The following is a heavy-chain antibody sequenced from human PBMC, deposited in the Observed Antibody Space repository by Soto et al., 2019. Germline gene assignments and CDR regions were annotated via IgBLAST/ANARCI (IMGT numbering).Heavy chain of an antibody. CDR2: VSGSGTR. V-gene: IGHV3-21*01. Sequence: KTGGSLRLSCAASGFTFNSYTMTWVRQAPGKGLEWVSSVSGSGTRYYADSVKGRFSVSRDNAKNSLFLQMNSLRAEDTAVYYCARLSDYDFWSGYSEGFYGMDVWGLGTTVTVSS. CDR3: ARLSDYDFWSGYSEGFYGMDV. CDR1: GFTFNSYT. J-gene: IGHJ6*02. D-gene: IGHD3-3*01.